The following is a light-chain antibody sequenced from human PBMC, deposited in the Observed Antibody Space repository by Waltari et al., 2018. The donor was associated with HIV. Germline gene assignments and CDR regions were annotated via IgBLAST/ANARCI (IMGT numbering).Light chain of an antibody. CDR3: GTWDYSLDSGV. CDR2: DNN. J-gene: IGLJ3*02. Sequence: QSVMTQPPSVSAAPGQKVTISCSGISNIGVNYVSWYQQVPGTAPKLLIYDNNKRPPAIPDRLSGSRAGTSATLDISGLQPGDEADYYCGTWDYSLDSGVVGGGTKLTVL. CDR1: ISNIGVNY. V-gene: IGLV1-51*01.